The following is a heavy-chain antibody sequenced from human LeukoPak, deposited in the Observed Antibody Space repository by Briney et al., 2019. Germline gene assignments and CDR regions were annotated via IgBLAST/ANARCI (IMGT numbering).Heavy chain of an antibody. Sequence: GGSLRLSCAASGFTFSYYAIHWVRQAPGKGLEYVSAISSNGGSTYYANSVKGRFTISRDNSKNTLYLQMGSLRAEDMAVYYCARGPPRIAVAGSPLCYWGQGTLVTVSS. CDR1: GFTFSYYA. D-gene: IGHD6-19*01. J-gene: IGHJ4*02. V-gene: IGHV3-64*01. CDR3: ARGPPRIAVAGSPLCY. CDR2: ISSNGGST.